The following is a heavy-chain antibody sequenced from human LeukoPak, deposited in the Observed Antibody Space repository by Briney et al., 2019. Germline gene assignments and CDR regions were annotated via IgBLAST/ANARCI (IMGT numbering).Heavy chain of an antibody. CDR2: IYYSGST. CDR1: GGSISSSSYY. D-gene: IGHD5-18*01. CDR3: ARLGYSYGYLSPQYYYYYYMDV. V-gene: IGHV4-39*07. J-gene: IGHJ6*03. Sequence: SSETLSLTCTVSGGSISSSSYYWGWIRQPPGKGLEWIGSIYYSGSTNYNPSLKSRVTISVDTSKNQFSLKLSSVTAADTAVYYCARLGYSYGYLSPQYYYYYYMDVWGKGTTVTVSS.